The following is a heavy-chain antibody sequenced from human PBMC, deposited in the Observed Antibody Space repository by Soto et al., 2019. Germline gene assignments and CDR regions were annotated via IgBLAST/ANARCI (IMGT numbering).Heavy chain of an antibody. V-gene: IGHV3-30-3*01. CDR3: ARDRGRYCSGGSCPGAFDI. CDR2: ISYDGSNK. D-gene: IGHD2-15*01. J-gene: IGHJ3*02. Sequence: QVQLVESGGGVVQPGRSLRLSCAASGFTFSSYAMHWVRQAPGKGLEWVAVISYDGSNKYYADSVKGRFTISRDNSKNTLYLQMNSLRAEDTAVYYCARDRGRYCSGGSCPGAFDIWGQGTMVTVSS. CDR1: GFTFSSYA.